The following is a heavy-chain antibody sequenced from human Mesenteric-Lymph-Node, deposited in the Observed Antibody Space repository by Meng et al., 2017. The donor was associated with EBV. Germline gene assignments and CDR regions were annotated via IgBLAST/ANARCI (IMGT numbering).Heavy chain of an antibody. Sequence: QVQRQDAGPGLVKPSGTLSLTCAVSGGSISSSNWWSWVRQPPGKGLEWIGEIYHSGSTNYNPSLKSRVTISVDKSKNQFSLKLSSVTAADTAVYYCASHRYCSSTSCSWFDPWGQGTLVTVSS. CDR3: ASHRYCSSTSCSWFDP. D-gene: IGHD2-2*01. J-gene: IGHJ5*02. CDR1: GGSISSSNW. CDR2: IYHSGST. V-gene: IGHV4-4*02.